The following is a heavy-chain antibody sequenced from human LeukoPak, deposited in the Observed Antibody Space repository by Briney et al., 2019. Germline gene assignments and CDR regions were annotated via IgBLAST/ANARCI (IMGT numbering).Heavy chain of an antibody. J-gene: IGHJ5*02. CDR3: ARRGGSYYIWFDP. V-gene: IGHV4-39*01. CDR1: GGSISSSSYY. CDR2: IYYSGST. Sequence: SETLSLTCTVSGGSISSSSYYWGWIRQPPGKGLEWIGSIYYSGSTYYNPSLKSRVTISVGTSKNQFSLKLSSVTAADTAVYYCARRGGSYYIWFDPWGQGTLVTVSS. D-gene: IGHD1-26*01.